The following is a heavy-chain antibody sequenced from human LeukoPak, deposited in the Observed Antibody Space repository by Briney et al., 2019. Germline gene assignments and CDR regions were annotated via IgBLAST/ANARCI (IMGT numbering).Heavy chain of an antibody. Sequence: GESLKISCKGSGYRFTSHWIGWVRQMPGKGLEWMGIIYPGDSDTRYSPSFQGQVTISADKSISTAYLQWSSLKASDTAMYYCAREYCDGDCYSAPFDDWGQGTLVTVSS. CDR2: IYPGDSDT. CDR3: AREYCDGDCYSAPFDD. J-gene: IGHJ4*02. CDR1: GYRFTSHW. V-gene: IGHV5-51*01. D-gene: IGHD2-21*02.